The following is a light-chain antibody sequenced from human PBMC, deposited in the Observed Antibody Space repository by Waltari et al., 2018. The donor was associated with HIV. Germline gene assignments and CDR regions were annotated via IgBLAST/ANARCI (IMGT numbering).Light chain of an antibody. CDR3: CSYTKLTTHYVL. CDR2: GVS. J-gene: IGLJ2*01. Sequence: QSALTQPASVSGSPAPSITIPCTGTPTDIGGYNYASWYQRHPDKAPKLIIFGVSNRPSGISSRFSGSKSGNTASLTISGLQAEDEADYYCCSYTKLTTHYVLFGGGTKLTVL. CDR1: PTDIGGYNY. V-gene: IGLV2-14*03.